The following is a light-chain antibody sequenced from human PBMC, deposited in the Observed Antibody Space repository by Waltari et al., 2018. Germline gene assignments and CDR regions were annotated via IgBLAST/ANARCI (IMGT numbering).Light chain of an antibody. Sequence: QSVLTQPPSASGTPGQRVTISCSGSRSNIGSNTVNWYQQRPGTAPKLLIYSNNQRPSGVPDRFSGSKSGTSASLAISGLQSEDEADYYCASWDDSLNGLFGGGTKLTVL. V-gene: IGLV1-44*01. CDR1: RSNIGSNT. CDR3: ASWDDSLNGL. CDR2: SNN. J-gene: IGLJ3*02.